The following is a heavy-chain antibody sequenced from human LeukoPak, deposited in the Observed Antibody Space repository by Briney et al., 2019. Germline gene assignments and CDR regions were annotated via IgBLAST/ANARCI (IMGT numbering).Heavy chain of an antibody. CDR3: ARALLGIAAAGRIESFDY. CDR2: IIPIFGTA. CDR1: GGTFSSYA. D-gene: IGHD6-13*01. V-gene: IGHV1-69*05. J-gene: IGHJ4*02. Sequence: ASVKVSCKASGGTFSSYAISWVRQAPGQGLEWMGGIIPIFGTANYAQKFQGRVTITTDESTSTAYMELSSLRSEDTAVYYCARALLGIAAAGRIESFDYWGQGTLVTVSS.